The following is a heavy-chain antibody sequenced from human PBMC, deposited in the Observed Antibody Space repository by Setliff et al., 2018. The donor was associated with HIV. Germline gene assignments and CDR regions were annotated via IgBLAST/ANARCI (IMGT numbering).Heavy chain of an antibody. CDR1: GGSISKHYY. Sequence: SETLSLTCNVSGGSISKHYYWGWIRQPPDKGLEWIGSFHYSGSTSYNPSLRSRVIISLDTSKNHLSLKLRSVTAADTAVYYCARSSYYYGSGLDSWGQGTLVTVSS. J-gene: IGHJ5*02. CDR3: ARSSYYYGSGLDS. V-gene: IGHV4-39*07. D-gene: IGHD3-10*01. CDR2: FHYSGST.